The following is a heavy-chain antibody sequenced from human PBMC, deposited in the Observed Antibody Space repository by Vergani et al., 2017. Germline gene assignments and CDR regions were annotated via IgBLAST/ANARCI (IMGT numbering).Heavy chain of an antibody. V-gene: IGHV3-9*01. CDR1: GFTFDDYA. CDR3: AKDTGSYYYYYMDV. Sequence: EVQLVESGGGLVQPGRSLRLSCAASGFTFDDYAMHWVRQAPGKGLEWVSGISWNSGSIGYADSVKGRFTISRDNAKNSLYLQMNSLRAEDTALYYCAKDTGSYYYYYMDVWGKGP. J-gene: IGHJ6*03. CDR2: ISWNSGSI.